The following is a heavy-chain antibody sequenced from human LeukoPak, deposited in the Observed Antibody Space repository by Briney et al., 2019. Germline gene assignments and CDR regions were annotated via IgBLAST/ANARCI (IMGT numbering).Heavy chain of an antibody. V-gene: IGHV4-39*01. CDR2: IYYSRSN. Sequence: PLGTLSLTRTVSVGSLIRSSYYGGWIRHPRGEGRVWGGCIYYSRSNYYHPSRESRLTISVDTSKNQVSMKLSSVTAADTAVYYCARHERAHRYYDIWSGYSDAFDIWGQGTMLTASS. J-gene: IGHJ3*02. CDR3: ARHERAHRYYDIWSGYSDAFDI. D-gene: IGHD3-3*01. CDR1: VGSLIRSSYY.